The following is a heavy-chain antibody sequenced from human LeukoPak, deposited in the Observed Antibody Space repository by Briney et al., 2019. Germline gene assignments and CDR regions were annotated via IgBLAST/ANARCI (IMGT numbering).Heavy chain of an antibody. Sequence: SVKVSCKASGGTFSSYAISWVRQAPGQGLEWMGGIVPIFGTANYAQKFQGRVTITTDESTSTAYMELSSLRSEDTAVYYCARGAGSCTSTSCSLGYWGQGTLVTISS. CDR2: IVPIFGTA. V-gene: IGHV1-69*05. CDR1: GGTFSSYA. CDR3: ARGAGSCTSTSCSLGY. D-gene: IGHD2-2*01. J-gene: IGHJ4*02.